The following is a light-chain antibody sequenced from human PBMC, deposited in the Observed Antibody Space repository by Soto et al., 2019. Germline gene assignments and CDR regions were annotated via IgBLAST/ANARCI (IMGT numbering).Light chain of an antibody. Sequence: AIPMTQSPSSLSASVGDRVTITCRASQGIRNDLGWYQQKPGQAPKLLIYAASSLQSGVPSRFSGSGSGTDFSLTISSLQPEDSATYYCLQDYTYPYTFGQGTKLEIK. CDR3: LQDYTYPYT. V-gene: IGKV1-6*01. J-gene: IGKJ2*01. CDR1: QGIRND. CDR2: AAS.